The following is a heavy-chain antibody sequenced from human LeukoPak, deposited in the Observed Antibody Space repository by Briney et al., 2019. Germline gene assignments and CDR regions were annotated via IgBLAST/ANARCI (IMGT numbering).Heavy chain of an antibody. J-gene: IGHJ4*02. CDR1: GYSISSGYY. CDR2: IYHSGST. V-gene: IGHV4-38-2*01. D-gene: IGHD3-10*01. CDR3: ARVPPGSYYYGSGSYFDY. Sequence: SETLCLTCAVSGYSISSGYYWGWIRQPPGKGLEWIGSIYHSGSTYYNPSLKSRVTISVDTSKNQFSLKLSSVTAADTAVYYCARVPPGSYYYGSGSYFDYWGQGTLVTVSS.